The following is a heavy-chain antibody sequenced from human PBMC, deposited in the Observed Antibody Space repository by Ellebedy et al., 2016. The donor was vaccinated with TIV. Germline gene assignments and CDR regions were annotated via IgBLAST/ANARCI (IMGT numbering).Heavy chain of an antibody. CDR2: ISSSSSYI. CDR3: ARARRTVVAPPAC. D-gene: IGHD4-23*01. V-gene: IGHV3-21*01. Sequence: GGSLRLXCAASGFTFSSYSMNWVRQAPGKGLEWVSSISSSSSYIYYADSVKGRFTISRDNAKNSLYLQMNSLRAEDTAVYYCARARRTVVAPPACWGQGTLVTVSS. CDR1: GFTFSSYS. J-gene: IGHJ4*02.